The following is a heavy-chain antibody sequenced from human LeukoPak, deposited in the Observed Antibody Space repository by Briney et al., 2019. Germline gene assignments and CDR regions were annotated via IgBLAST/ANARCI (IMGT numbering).Heavy chain of an antibody. Sequence: PGRSLRLSCAASGFNFSSYGMHWVRQAPGKGLEWVTSICLDGSNIHYADSVKGRVIISKDNSKSALYLQMNSLRAEDTAIYYCARDSLPMAVTGPFDHWGQGALVTVSS. J-gene: IGHJ4*02. V-gene: IGHV3-33*01. CDR1: GFNFSSYG. CDR3: ARDSLPMAVTGPFDH. CDR2: ICLDGSNI. D-gene: IGHD6-19*01.